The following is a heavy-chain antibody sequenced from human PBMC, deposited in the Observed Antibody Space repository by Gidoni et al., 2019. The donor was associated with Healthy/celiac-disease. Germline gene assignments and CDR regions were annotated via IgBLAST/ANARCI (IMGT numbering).Heavy chain of an antibody. D-gene: IGHD3-10*01. V-gene: IGHV4-4*02. CDR3: ASSDWFGYYYGMDV. J-gene: IGHJ6*02. CDR2: IYHSGST. CDR1: GGSLSRSNW. Sequence: QVQLQESGAGLVTPSGTLSLTCAVSGGSLSRSNWWSWVRQPPGKGLEWIGEIYHSGSTNYNPSLKSRVTISVDKSKNQFSLKLSSVTAADTAVYYCASSDWFGYYYGMDVWGQGTTVTVSS.